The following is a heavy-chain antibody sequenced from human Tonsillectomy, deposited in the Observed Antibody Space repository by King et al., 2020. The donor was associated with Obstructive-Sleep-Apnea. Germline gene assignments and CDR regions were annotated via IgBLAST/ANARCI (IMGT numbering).Heavy chain of an antibody. CDR2: INWNSGNI. Sequence: LVESGGGLVQPGRSLRLSCAASGFSFDDYAMHWVRQTPGKGLEWVSGINWNSGNIGYADSVKGRFTISRDNAKNSLYLQMNSLRAEDTALYYCVKDRAGGVPDAFDIWGQGTMVTVSS. V-gene: IGHV3-9*01. J-gene: IGHJ3*02. CDR1: GFSFDDYA. CDR3: VKDRAGGVPDAFDI. D-gene: IGHD3-16*01.